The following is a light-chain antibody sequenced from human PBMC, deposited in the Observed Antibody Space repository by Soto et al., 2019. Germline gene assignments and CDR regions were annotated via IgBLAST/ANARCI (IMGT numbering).Light chain of an antibody. CDR3: CSYTDGSSLL. J-gene: IGLJ3*02. Sequence: QSALTQPASVSESPGQSISISCGGGRNDIGTYNLVSWYQQHPGKAPKLIIYEGNKRPSRVSNRFSGSRSGNTASLTISGLQAEDEADYYCCSYTDGSSLLFGGGTKLTVL. CDR2: EGN. CDR1: RNDIGTYNL. V-gene: IGLV2-23*01.